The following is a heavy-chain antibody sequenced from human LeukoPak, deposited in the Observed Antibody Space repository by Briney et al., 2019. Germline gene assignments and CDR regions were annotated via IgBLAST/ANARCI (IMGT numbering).Heavy chain of an antibody. J-gene: IGHJ5*02. D-gene: IGHD4-17*01. CDR2: MNPNSGNT. CDR3: ARESGYGDYDWFDP. Sequence: ASVKVSRKASGYTFTSYDINWVRQATGQGLEWMGWMNPNSGNTGYAQKFQGRVTMTRNTSISTAYMELSRLRSDDTAVYYCARESGYGDYDWFDPWGQGTLVIVSS. CDR1: GYTFTSYD. V-gene: IGHV1-8*01.